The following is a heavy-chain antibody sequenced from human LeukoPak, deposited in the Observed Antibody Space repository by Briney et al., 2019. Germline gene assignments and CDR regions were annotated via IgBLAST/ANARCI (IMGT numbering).Heavy chain of an antibody. CDR3: ARGPNHYYYMDF. V-gene: IGHV1-2*02. CDR2: INPDGDVT. J-gene: IGHJ6*03. D-gene: IGHD2-8*01. Sequence: ASMKVSCKASGYSFTGYYIHWVRQAPGQGLEWMGWINPDGDVTKSAQKFQGRVTMTTDKSINTVFMELSGLTSDNTALYYCARGPNHYYYMDFWGKGTTVSVSS. CDR1: GYSFTGYY.